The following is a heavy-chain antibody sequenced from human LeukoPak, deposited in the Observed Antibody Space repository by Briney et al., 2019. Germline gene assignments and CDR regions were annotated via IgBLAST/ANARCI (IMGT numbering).Heavy chain of an antibody. CDR3: ASPGPGSSWSPQFDY. V-gene: IGHV4-39*01. CDR2: IYYSGST. CDR1: GGSISSSSYY. J-gene: IGHJ4*02. Sequence: PSETLSLTCTVSGGSISSSSYYWGWIRQPPGKGLEWIGSIYYSGSTYYNPSLKSRVTISVDTSKNQFSLKLSSVTAADTAVYYCASPGPGSSWSPQFDYWGQGTLVTVSS. D-gene: IGHD6-13*01.